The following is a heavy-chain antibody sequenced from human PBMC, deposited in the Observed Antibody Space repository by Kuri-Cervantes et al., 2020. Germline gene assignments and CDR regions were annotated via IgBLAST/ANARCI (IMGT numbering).Heavy chain of an antibody. D-gene: IGHD1-26*01. V-gene: IGHV3-11*04. J-gene: IGHJ4*02. CDR1: GFTFSDYY. CDR2: ISSSGSTI. CDR3: AKDFTEGEGSFDY. Sequence: GESLKISCAASGFTFSDYYMSWIRQAPGKGLEWVSYISSSGSTIYYADSVKGRFTISRDNSKNTLYLQMNSLRAEDTAVYYCAKDFTEGEGSFDYWGQGTLVTVSS.